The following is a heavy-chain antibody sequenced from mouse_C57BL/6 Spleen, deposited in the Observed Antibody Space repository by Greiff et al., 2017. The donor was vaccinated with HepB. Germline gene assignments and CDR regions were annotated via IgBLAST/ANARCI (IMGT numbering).Heavy chain of an antibody. V-gene: IGHV14-2*01. J-gene: IGHJ1*03. CDR2: IDPDDGET. CDR1: GFNIKDYY. D-gene: IGHD1-1*01. CDR3: ARPSYGGYFDV. Sequence: EVKLVESGAELVKPGASVKLSCTASGFNIKDYYMHWVKQRPEQGLEWIGRIDPDDGETKYAPKFQGKATITADTSSNTAYLQLSSLTSEDTAVYYCARPSYGGYFDVWGTGTTVTVSS.